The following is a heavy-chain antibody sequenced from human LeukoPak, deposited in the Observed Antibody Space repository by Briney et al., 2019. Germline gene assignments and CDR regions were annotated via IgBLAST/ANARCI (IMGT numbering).Heavy chain of an antibody. D-gene: IGHD4-17*01. CDR1: GGSISSYY. CDR2: IYYSGST. J-gene: IGHJ3*02. CDR3: ATDLRSGAFDI. Sequence: PSETLSLTCTVSGGSISSYYWSWIRQPPGEGLEWIGYIYYSGSTNYNPSLKSRVTISVDTSKNQFSLKLSSVTAADTAVYYCATDLRSGAFDIWGQGTMVTVSS. V-gene: IGHV4-59*01.